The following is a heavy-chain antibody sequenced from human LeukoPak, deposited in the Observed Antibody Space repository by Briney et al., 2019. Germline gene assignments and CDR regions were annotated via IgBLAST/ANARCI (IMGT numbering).Heavy chain of an antibody. CDR1: GYTFTKSY. CDR2: IKPGGDDT. Sequence: ASVKVSCKASGYTFTKSYIHWVRQAPGQGLEWMGLIKPGGDDTNYAQNFQGRVTMTSDTSGSTVYMELSSLRSEDTAIYYCARIRDGYNDAYDIWGQGTVVTVPS. J-gene: IGHJ3*02. D-gene: IGHD5-24*01. V-gene: IGHV1-46*01. CDR3: ARIRDGYNDAYDI.